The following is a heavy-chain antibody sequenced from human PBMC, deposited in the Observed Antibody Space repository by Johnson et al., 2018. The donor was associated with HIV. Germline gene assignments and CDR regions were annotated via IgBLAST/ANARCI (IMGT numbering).Heavy chain of an antibody. Sequence: VQLVESGGGLVKPGGSLRLSCAASGFTFSNAWMSWVRQAPGMGLQWVGRIKSKTDGGTTDYAAPVKGRFTISRDDSKNTLYLQMNSLKTEDTAGYYCTTTSLESTEMTYDDVWGSYRTYAAFDIWGQGTMVTVSS. CDR3: TTTSLESTEMTYDDVWGSYRTYAAFDI. V-gene: IGHV3-15*01. J-gene: IGHJ3*02. CDR1: GFTFSNAW. D-gene: IGHD3-16*02. CDR2: IKSKTDGGTT.